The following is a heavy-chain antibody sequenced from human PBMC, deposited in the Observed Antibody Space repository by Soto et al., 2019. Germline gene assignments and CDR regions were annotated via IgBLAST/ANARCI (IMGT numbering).Heavy chain of an antibody. Sequence: QVQLQESGPGLVKPSQTLSLTCTVAGGSINSGGYYWSWIRQHPAKGLEWIGYIYYSGSTFYNPSLKGGVRISMDTSKNPFSLNLYSVTAADTAMYYCAREALVTPRYFDYWGQGTLVTVSS. CDR2: IYYSGST. CDR3: AREALVTPRYFDY. J-gene: IGHJ4*02. V-gene: IGHV4-31*02. D-gene: IGHD6-13*01. CDR1: GGSINSGGYY.